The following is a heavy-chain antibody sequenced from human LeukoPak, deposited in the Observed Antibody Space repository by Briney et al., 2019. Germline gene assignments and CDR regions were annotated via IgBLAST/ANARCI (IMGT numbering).Heavy chain of an antibody. Sequence: SETLSLTCTVSGGSISSGGYYWSWLRQHPGKGLEWIVYIYYSGSTYYNPSLKSRVTISVDTSKNQFSLKLSSVTAADTAVYYCARGAGGYGRSFDYWGQGTLVTVSS. CDR1: GGSISSGGYY. D-gene: IGHD4-17*01. CDR2: IYYSGST. CDR3: ARGAGGYGRSFDY. V-gene: IGHV4-31*03. J-gene: IGHJ4*02.